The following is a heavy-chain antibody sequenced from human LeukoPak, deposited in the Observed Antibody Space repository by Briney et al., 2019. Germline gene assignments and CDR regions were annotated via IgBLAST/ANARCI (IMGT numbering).Heavy chain of an antibody. D-gene: IGHD3-10*01. CDR2: ISGIGGST. J-gene: IGHJ3*02. Sequence: GGSLRLSCGASGFLFSSYAMSWVRQATGKGREWVSAISGIGGSTYYADSVKGRFTISRDNSKNTLYLQMNSLRAEETAVYYCAKSGTMVRDDAFDIWGQGTMVTVSS. CDR1: GFLFSSYA. CDR3: AKSGTMVRDDAFDI. V-gene: IGHV3-23*01.